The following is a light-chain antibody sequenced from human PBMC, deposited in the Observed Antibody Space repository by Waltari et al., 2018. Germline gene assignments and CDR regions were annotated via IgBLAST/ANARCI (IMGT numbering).Light chain of an antibody. CDR3: CSYAGANTYV. J-gene: IGLJ1*01. CDR1: TRSLGSYNL. V-gene: IGLV2-23*02. CDR2: EVS. Sequence: QSALTHPASVSGSPGQSITVSCTGTTRSLGSYNLVPWDQHPPPKAPKLMIYEVSKRPSGVSNRFSGSKSGNTASLTISGLQPEDEADYYCCSYAGANTYVFGSGTKVTVL.